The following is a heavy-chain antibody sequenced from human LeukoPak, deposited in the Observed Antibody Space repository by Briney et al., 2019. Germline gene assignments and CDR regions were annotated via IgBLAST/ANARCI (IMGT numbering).Heavy chain of an antibody. D-gene: IGHD5-18*01. Sequence: PGGSLRLSCAASGFTFSSYAMSWVRHAPGKGLEWVSAISGSGGSTYYADSVKGRFTISRDNSKNTLYLQMNSLRAEGTAVYYCAKGEQLWLSYYFDYWGQGTLVTVSS. CDR3: AKGEQLWLSYYFDY. J-gene: IGHJ4*02. CDR1: GFTFSSYA. CDR2: ISGSGGST. V-gene: IGHV3-23*01.